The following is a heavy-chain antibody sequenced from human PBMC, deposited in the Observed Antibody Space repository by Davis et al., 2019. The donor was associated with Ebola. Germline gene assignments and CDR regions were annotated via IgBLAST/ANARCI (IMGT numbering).Heavy chain of an antibody. V-gene: IGHV1-58*01. CDR1: GFTFTSSA. Sequence: AASVKVSCKASGFTFTSSAVQWVRQARGQRVEWIGWIVVGSGNTNYAQKFQERVTITRDMSTSTAYMELSSLRSEDTAVYYCARDDLDRTTAFDYWGQGTLVTVSS. CDR3: ARDDLDRTTAFDY. CDR2: IVVGSGNT. D-gene: IGHD4-17*01. J-gene: IGHJ4*02.